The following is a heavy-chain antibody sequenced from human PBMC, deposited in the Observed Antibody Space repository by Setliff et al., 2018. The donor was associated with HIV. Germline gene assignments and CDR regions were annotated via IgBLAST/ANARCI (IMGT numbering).Heavy chain of an antibody. CDR3: VRDRSWAFDY. Sequence: GGSLRLSCAASGFSFGDFTFNWVRQAPGKGLEWLCYINWRSEKYYADSVKGRFTISRDNGKNSLYLQMNSLRAEDTAVYCCVRDRSWAFDYWGQGTLVTVSS. CDR2: INWRSEK. V-gene: IGHV3-48*01. J-gene: IGHJ4*02. CDR1: GFSFGDFT.